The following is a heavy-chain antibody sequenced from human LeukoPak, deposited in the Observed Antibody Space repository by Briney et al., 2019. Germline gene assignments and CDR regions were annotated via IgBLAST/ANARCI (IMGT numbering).Heavy chain of an antibody. Sequence: SETLSLTCTVSGGFISNYYWSWIRQPPGKGLEWIGYISYSGSTNDNPSLKSRVTISVDTSKNQFSLKLSSVTATDTAVYFCARYYGSSGSLDYWGQGTLVTVSS. CDR2: ISYSGST. CDR3: ARYYGSSGSLDY. J-gene: IGHJ4*02. CDR1: GGFISNYY. D-gene: IGHD3-22*01. V-gene: IGHV4-59*01.